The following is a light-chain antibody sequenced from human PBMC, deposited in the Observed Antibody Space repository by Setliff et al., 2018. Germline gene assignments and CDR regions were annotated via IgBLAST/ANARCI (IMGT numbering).Light chain of an antibody. V-gene: IGLV3-21*04. CDR3: QVWDSSTDHVV. CDR2: NND. Sequence: SYELTQPPSVSAAPGKAAIITCGGSNIGGKTVHWYQQKPGQAPLLVMYNNDDRPSGIPERFSGSNSGNTATLTIRWAEAGDEADYYCQVWDSSTDHVVFGGGTKVTV. CDR1: NIGGKT. J-gene: IGLJ2*01.